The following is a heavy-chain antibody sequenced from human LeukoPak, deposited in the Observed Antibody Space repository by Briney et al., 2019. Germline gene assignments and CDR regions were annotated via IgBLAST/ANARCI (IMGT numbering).Heavy chain of an antibody. J-gene: IGHJ5*02. CDR2: IYYTRSA. Sequence: PSETLSLTCSVSGGSLTNHYWSWIRQPPGKGLEWIGYIYYTRSADYNPSLNSRVTISVDTSKNQFSLKLSSVTAADTAVYYCARLTGNNWFDPWGQGTLVTVSS. CDR1: GGSLTNHY. D-gene: IGHD1-20*01. CDR3: ARLTGNNWFDP. V-gene: IGHV4-59*11.